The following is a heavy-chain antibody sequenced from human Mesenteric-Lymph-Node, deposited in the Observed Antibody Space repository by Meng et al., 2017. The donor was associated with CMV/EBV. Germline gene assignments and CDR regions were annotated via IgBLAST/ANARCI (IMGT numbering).Heavy chain of an antibody. CDR3: EHRLSDGEYNYGFDY. V-gene: IGHV2-5*01. Sequence: SGPPLVKPPHTLTLTCTFSVFSLSTGGVGVGWIRQPPGKALEWLALIYWNGDKLYNPSLWCRLTITKDTSKSQVILTLTNMRPVHTATYYCEHRLSDGEYNYGFDYWGRGTLVTVSS. CDR1: VFSLSTGGVG. D-gene: IGHD1-1*01. J-gene: IGHJ4*02. CDR2: IYWNGDK.